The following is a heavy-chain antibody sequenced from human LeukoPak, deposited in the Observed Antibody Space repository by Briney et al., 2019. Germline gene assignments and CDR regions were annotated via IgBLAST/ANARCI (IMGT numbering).Heavy chain of an antibody. J-gene: IGHJ4*02. CDR1: GGSISNFY. Sequence: SETLSLTCTVSGGSISNFYWSWIRQPPGKGLEWIGYISYSGSTNYNPSLKSRVTISVDTSKNQFSLKLSSVTAADTAVYYCASQKFDYWGQGTLVTVSS. V-gene: IGHV4-59*12. CDR2: ISYSGST. CDR3: ASQKFDY.